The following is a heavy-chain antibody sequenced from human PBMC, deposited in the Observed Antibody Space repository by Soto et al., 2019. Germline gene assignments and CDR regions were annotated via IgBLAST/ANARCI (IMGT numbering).Heavy chain of an antibody. CDR2: ISGSGSTI. CDR1: GFTFSDYY. J-gene: IGHJ1*01. CDR3: ARDCSSSSCYGYFQH. Sequence: QVQLVESGGGLVKPGGSLRLSCAASGFTFSDYYMSWIRQAQGKGLEWVSHISGSGSTIYFADSVKGRFTISRDNAKNSLYLQMNSLRAEDTAVYYCARDCSSSSCYGYFQHWGQGTRVTVSS. V-gene: IGHV3-11*01. D-gene: IGHD2-2*01.